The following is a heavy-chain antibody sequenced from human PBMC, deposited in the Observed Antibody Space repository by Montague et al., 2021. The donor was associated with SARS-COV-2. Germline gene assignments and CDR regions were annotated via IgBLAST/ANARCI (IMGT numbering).Heavy chain of an antibody. J-gene: IGHJ5*02. CDR2: IYNSGTT. D-gene: IGHD4-17*01. V-gene: IGHV4-39*01. Sequence: SETLSLTCTVSGDSTSCPNCYWGWIRQAPGKGLDWIGTIYNSGTTYYNPSLKSRPTISIDTSKNQFSLKLTSVTAADTAVYYCARQRNYGDHFLDNWFDPWGQGTLVTVSS. CDR3: ARQRNYGDHFLDNWFDP. CDR1: GDSTSCPNCY.